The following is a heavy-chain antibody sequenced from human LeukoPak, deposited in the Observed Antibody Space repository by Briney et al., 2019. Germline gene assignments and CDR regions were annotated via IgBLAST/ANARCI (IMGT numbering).Heavy chain of an antibody. V-gene: IGHV4-59*01. CDR2: IYYSGST. CDR3: ARGKLYDGSTFDP. D-gene: IGHD5-24*01. J-gene: IGHJ5*02. CDR1: GGSISSYY. Sequence: PAETLSLTCTVSGGSISSYYWSWIRQPPGKGLEWIGYIYYSGSTNYNPSLKSRVTISVDTSKNQFSLKLSSVTAADTAVYYCARGKLYDGSTFDPWGQGTLVTVSS.